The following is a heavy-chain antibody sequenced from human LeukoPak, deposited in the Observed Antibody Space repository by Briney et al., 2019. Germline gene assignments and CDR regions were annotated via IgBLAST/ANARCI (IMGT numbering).Heavy chain of an antibody. CDR1: GGSISGYY. CDR2: IYTNGDT. V-gene: IGHV4-4*07. J-gene: IGHJ4*02. D-gene: IGHD6-13*01. Sequence: SETLSLTCTVSGGSISGYYWSWIRQPAWQGLEWIGRIYTNGDTKFNPSLKSRVTMSVVTSKNQLSLKLRPVTAADTAVYYCARAAGAAGGQYFDYWGQGTLVTVSS. CDR3: ARAAGAAGGQYFDY.